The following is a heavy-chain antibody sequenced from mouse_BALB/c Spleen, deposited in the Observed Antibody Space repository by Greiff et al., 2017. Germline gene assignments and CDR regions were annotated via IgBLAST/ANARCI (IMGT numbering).Heavy chain of an antibody. V-gene: IGHV1-12*01. CDR2: IYPGNGDT. CDR3: ASTVVVSWDAMDY. CDR1: GYTFTSYN. J-gene: IGHJ4*01. D-gene: IGHD1-1*01. Sequence: QVQLKQPGAELVKPGASVKMSCKASGYTFTSYNMHWVKQTPGQGLEWIGAIYPGNGDTSYNQKFKGKATLTADKSSSTAYMQLSSLTSEDSAVYYCASTVVVSWDAMDYWGQGTSVTVSS.